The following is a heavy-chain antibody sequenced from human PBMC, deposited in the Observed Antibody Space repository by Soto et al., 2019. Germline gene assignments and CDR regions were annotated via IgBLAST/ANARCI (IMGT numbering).Heavy chain of an antibody. J-gene: IGHJ3*02. D-gene: IGHD6-19*01. CDR2: IYSGGST. CDR3: ARPGKAVAGTPGDDFYI. CDR1: GFTVNSNY. Sequence: ELQLVESGGGLVQPGGSLRLSCAASGFTVNSNYMSWVRQAPGKGLEWVSIIYSGGSTYYADSVKGRFTISRDTFKNTLYLQMNSLRAEDTAVYYCARPGKAVAGTPGDDFYIWGQGTMVTVSS. V-gene: IGHV3-66*04.